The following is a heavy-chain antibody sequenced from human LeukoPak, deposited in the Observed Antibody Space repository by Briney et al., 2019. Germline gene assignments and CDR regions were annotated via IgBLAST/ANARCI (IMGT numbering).Heavy chain of an antibody. J-gene: IGHJ4*02. CDR3: ARDIPSGFYTPDY. V-gene: IGHV3-7*01. D-gene: IGHD5-12*01. Sequence: GGSLRLSCVASGFTFSDYWMSWVRQAPGMGLEWVAHIKTDGDEKNYVDSVKGRFTISRDNARNSLYIQMSSLRVEDTAVYYCARDIPSGFYTPDYWGRGTLVPVSS. CDR2: IKTDGDEK. CDR1: GFTFSDYW.